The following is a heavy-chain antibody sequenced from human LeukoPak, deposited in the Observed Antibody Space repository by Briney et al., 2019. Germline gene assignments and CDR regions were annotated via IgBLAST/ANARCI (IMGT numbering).Heavy chain of an antibody. Sequence: ASVKVSCKASGYTFTSYAMHWVRQAPGQRLEWMGWISAYNGNTNYAQKLQGRVTMTTDTSTSTAYMELRSLRSDDTAVYYCARDLVYYDFWSGYYKGEGYYFDYWGQGTLVTVSS. CDR2: ISAYNGNT. D-gene: IGHD3-3*01. V-gene: IGHV1-18*01. CDR1: GYTFTSYA. J-gene: IGHJ4*02. CDR3: ARDLVYYDFWSGYYKGEGYYFDY.